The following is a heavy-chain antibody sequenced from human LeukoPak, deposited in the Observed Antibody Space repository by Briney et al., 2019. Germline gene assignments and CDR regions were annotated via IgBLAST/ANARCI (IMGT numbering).Heavy chain of an antibody. J-gene: IGHJ6*03. Sequence: GGSLRLSCAASGFTFSTYWMHWVRQAPGKGLVWVSRINSGGSSTTYADSVKGRFTISRDNAKNTLYLQMNSLRAEDTAVYYCARVKVGATGYYYMDVWGKGTTVTVSS. CDR1: GFTFSTYW. D-gene: IGHD1-26*01. CDR2: INSGGSST. CDR3: ARVKVGATGYYYMDV. V-gene: IGHV3-74*01.